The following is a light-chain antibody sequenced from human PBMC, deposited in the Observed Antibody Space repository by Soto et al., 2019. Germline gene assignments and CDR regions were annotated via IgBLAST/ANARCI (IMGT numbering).Light chain of an antibody. CDR3: SSYTSTTLVI. CDR2: DVS. Sequence: QSALTQPASVSGFPGQSSTLSCTGAATDIGVYKYVSWYKHHPGKAPKLMIYDVSNGPSGVSNRFSGSKSGNTASLTISGLQAEDEADYYCSSYTSTTLVIFGGGSKLTVL. V-gene: IGLV2-14*03. CDR1: ATDIGVYKY. J-gene: IGLJ2*01.